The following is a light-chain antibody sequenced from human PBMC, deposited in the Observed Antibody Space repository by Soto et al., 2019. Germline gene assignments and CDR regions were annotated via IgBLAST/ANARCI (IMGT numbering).Light chain of an antibody. V-gene: IGLV2-8*01. Sequence: QSALTQPSSASGSPGQSVTISCTGTSSDVGGYNYVSWYQQHPVKAPKVIIYDVNKRPSGVPDRFSGSKSGNTASLTVSGLQADDEADYYCSSYAGSNNLLFGGGTKLTVL. CDR1: SSDVGGYNY. CDR3: SSYAGSNNLL. CDR2: DVN. J-gene: IGLJ2*01.